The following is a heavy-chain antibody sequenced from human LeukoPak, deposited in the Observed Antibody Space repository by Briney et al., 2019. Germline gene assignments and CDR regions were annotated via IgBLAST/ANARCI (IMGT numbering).Heavy chain of an antibody. CDR2: ISAYNGNT. CDR3: ARDHSSSWYYGAFDI. D-gene: IGHD6-13*01. CDR1: GYTFTRYG. V-gene: IGHV1-18*01. J-gene: IGHJ3*02. Sequence: ASVKVSCKASGYTFTRYGISWVRQAPGQGFEWMGWISAYNGNTNYAQKLQGRVTMTTDPSTSTTYMELRSLRSDDTAVYYCARDHSSSWYYGAFDIWGQGTMVTVSS.